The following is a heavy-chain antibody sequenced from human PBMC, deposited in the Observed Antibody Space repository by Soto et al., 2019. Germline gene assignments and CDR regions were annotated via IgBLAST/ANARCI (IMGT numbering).Heavy chain of an antibody. CDR2: IYYSGST. Sequence: SETLSLTCTVSGGSISSGGYYWTWIRQHPGKGLEWIGYIYYSGSTYYNPSLKSRVTISVDTSKNQFSLKLSSVTAADTATYYCAHKFSSWSPSDFDYWGQGTLVTVSS. CDR1: GGSISSGGYY. J-gene: IGHJ4*02. CDR3: AHKFSSWSPSDFDY. D-gene: IGHD6-13*01. V-gene: IGHV4-31*03.